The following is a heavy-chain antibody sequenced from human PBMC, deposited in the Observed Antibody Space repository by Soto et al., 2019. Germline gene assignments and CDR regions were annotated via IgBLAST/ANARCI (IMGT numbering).Heavy chain of an antibody. CDR3: TTPTGGGNYYYYYGMDV. CDR2: IKSKTDGGTT. J-gene: IGHJ6*02. Sequence: GGSLRLSCAASGFTFSNAWMSWVRQAPGKGLEWVGRIKSKTDGGTTDYAAPVKGRFTISRDDSKNTLYLQMNSLKTEDTAVYYCTTPTGGGNYYYYYGMDVWGQGTTVTVSS. CDR1: GFTFSNAW. D-gene: IGHD2-15*01. V-gene: IGHV3-15*01.